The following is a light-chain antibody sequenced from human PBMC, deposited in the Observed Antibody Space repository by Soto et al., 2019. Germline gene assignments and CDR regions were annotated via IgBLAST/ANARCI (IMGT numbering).Light chain of an antibody. Sequence: QSVLTQPPSVSGAPGQRVTISCTGSSSNIGAGYDVHWYQQLPGTAPKLLIYGNSNRPSGVPDRFSGSKPGTSASLAITGLQAEDEADYYCQSYDSSLKNVFGTGTKLTVL. V-gene: IGLV1-40*01. CDR3: QSYDSSLKNV. CDR1: SSNIGAGYD. CDR2: GNS. J-gene: IGLJ1*01.